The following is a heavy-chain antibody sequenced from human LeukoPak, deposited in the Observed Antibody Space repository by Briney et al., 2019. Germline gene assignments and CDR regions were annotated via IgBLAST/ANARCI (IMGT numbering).Heavy chain of an antibody. Sequence: LPGRSLRLSCAASGFTFSSYGMHWVRQAPGKGPEWVAVISYDGSNKYYADSVEGRFTISRDNSKNTLYLQMNSLRAEDTAVYYCAKEAAAGYFDYWGQGTLVTVSS. CDR1: GFTFSSYG. D-gene: IGHD6-13*01. CDR2: ISYDGSNK. J-gene: IGHJ4*02. V-gene: IGHV3-30*18. CDR3: AKEAAAGYFDY.